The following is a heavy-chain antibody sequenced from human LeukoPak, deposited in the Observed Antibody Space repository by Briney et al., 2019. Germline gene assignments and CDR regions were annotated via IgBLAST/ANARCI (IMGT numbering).Heavy chain of an antibody. CDR3: ARGSIQLWLNFDY. D-gene: IGHD5-18*01. Sequence: ASVRVSCKASGGTFSSYAISWVRQAPGQGLEWMGGIIPIFGTANYAQKFQGRVTITTDESTRTAYMELSSLSSEDTAVYYCARGSIQLWLNFDYWGQGTLVTVSS. CDR1: GGTFSSYA. V-gene: IGHV1-69*05. J-gene: IGHJ4*02. CDR2: IIPIFGTA.